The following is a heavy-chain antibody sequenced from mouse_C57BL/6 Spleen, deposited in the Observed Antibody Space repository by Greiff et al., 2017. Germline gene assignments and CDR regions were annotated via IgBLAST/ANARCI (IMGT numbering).Heavy chain of an antibody. J-gene: IGHJ2*01. V-gene: IGHV1-78*01. CDR2: FYPSNGNT. CDR1: GYTFTDHT. Sequence: VQLQQSDAELVKPGASVKISCKVSGYTFTDHTIHWMKQRPEQGLEWIGYFYPSNGNTKYNEKFKGKATLTADKSSSTAYMQLTRLTSEDSAVYFCTTFQDDFDYWGQGTTLTVSS. CDR3: TTFQDDFDY. D-gene: IGHD2-3*01.